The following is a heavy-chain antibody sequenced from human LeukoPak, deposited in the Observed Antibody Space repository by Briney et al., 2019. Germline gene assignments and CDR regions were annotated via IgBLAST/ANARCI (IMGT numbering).Heavy chain of an antibody. CDR1: GSTFSSYA. CDR3: AKGGGYGGNAYYFDY. CDR2: ISGSGGST. J-gene: IGHJ4*02. V-gene: IGHV3-23*01. D-gene: IGHD4-23*01. Sequence: QSGGSLRLSCAASGSTFSSYAMSWVRQAPGKGLEWVSAISGSGGSTYYADSVKGRFTISRDNSKNTLYLQMNSLRAEDTAVYYCAKGGGYGGNAYYFDYWGQGTLVTVSS.